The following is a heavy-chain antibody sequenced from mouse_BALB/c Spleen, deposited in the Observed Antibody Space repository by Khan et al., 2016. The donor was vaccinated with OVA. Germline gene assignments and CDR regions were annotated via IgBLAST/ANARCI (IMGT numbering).Heavy chain of an antibody. CDR1: GDSITSGF. J-gene: IGHJ4*01. D-gene: IGHD1-1*01. V-gene: IGHV3-8*02. Sequence: EVQLQESGPSLVKPSQTLSLSCSVTGDSITSGFWNWIRKFPGNKFEYLGYIIYSGNNYYNPSLKSRISITRDTSKSQYYLQLNSVTTEDTATYYCARSYGSWAMDYWGQGTSVTVSS. CDR3: ARSYGSWAMDY. CDR2: IIYSGNN.